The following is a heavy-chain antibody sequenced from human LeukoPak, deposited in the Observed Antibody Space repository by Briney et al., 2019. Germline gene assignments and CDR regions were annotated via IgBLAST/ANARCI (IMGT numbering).Heavy chain of an antibody. CDR3: AKDGHLTMIVVVITFLWLDY. Sequence: GGSLRLSCAASGFSFGSNYMSWVRQAPGKGLEWVSVIYSGGTTYYADSVKGRFTISRDNSKNTLYLQMNSLRAEDTAVYYCAKDGHLTMIVVVITFLWLDYWGQGTLVTVSS. CDR1: GFSFGSNY. V-gene: IGHV3-53*01. CDR2: IYSGGTT. D-gene: IGHD3-22*01. J-gene: IGHJ4*02.